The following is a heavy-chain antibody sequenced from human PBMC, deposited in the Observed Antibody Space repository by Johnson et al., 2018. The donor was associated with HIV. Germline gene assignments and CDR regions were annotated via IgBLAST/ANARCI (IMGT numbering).Heavy chain of an antibody. D-gene: IGHD1-26*01. CDR2: ISYDGSNK. Sequence: QVQLVESRGVLVQPGGSLRLSCAASGFTVRSNEMSWVRQAPGKGLEWVAVISYDGSNKYYADSVRVRFHISRDNSKNTLYLQMNSLRAEATAVYYCARDLSGSYSLMWAFDIWGQGTMVTVSS. CDR1: GFTVRSNE. CDR3: ARDLSGSYSLMWAFDI. J-gene: IGHJ3*02. V-gene: IGHV3-30*04.